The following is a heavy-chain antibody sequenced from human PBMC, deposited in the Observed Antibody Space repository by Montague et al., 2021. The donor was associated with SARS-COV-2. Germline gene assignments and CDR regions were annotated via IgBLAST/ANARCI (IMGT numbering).Heavy chain of an antibody. CDR1: GGSISSSNW. CDR3: PSRGAVAGKVYFQH. CDR2: IYHSGST. D-gene: IGHD6-19*01. V-gene: IGHV4-4*02. J-gene: IGHJ1*01. Sequence: SETLSLTCAVSGGSISSSNWWCWVRQPPGKGLEWFGEIYHSGSTNNNQSLKSRVTISVDKTKNQFSLKLSSVTAADTAVYYCPSRGAVAGKVYFQHWGLGALVTVSS.